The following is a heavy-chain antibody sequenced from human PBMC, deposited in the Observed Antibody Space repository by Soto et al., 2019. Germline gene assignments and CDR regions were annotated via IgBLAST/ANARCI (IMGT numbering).Heavy chain of an antibody. Sequence: WQTLSLTCAVSGDSVSSNTVAWNWIRQSPSRGLEWLGRSYYRSKWYNDYAVSVKSRITINPDTSKNQFSLQLNSVTPEDTAVYYCAREKWGAAGGINSFDPWGQGTLVTVSS. D-gene: IGHD6-13*01. CDR1: GDSVSSNTVA. V-gene: IGHV6-1*01. CDR3: AREKWGAAGGINSFDP. CDR2: SYYRSKWYN. J-gene: IGHJ5*02.